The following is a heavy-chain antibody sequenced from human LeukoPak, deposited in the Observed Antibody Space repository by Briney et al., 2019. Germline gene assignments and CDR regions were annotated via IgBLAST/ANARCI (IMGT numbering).Heavy chain of an antibody. CDR3: ATSGWYQLHGDY. Sequence: KSGGSLRLSCAASGSTFSDYYMSWIRQAPAKGLEWVSYISSSGSTIYYADSVKGRFTISRDNAKNSLYLQMNSLRADDSAVYYCATSGWYQLHGDYWGQGTLVTVSS. CDR1: GSTFSDYY. V-gene: IGHV3-11*04. J-gene: IGHJ4*02. CDR2: ISSSGSTI. D-gene: IGHD2-15*01.